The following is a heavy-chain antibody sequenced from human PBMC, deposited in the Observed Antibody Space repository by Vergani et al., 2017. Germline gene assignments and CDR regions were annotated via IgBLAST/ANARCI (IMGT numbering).Heavy chain of an antibody. J-gene: IGHJ4*02. CDR1: GGTFSSYA. V-gene: IGHV1-69*04. D-gene: IGHD5-18*01. CDR2: IIPILGIA. CDR3: ARGGYSYGTRPFDY. Sequence: QVQLVQSGAEVKKPGASVKVSCKASGGTFSSYAISWVRQAPGQGLEWMGRIIPILGIANYAQKFQGRVTITADESTSTAYMELSSLRSEDTAVYYCARGGYSYGTRPFDYWGQGTLVTVSS.